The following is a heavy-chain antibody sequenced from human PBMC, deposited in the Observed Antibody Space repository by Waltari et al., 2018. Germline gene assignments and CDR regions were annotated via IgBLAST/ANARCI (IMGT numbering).Heavy chain of an antibody. CDR1: VFTFSSYE. CDR3: ARRWLRSDSFDI. V-gene: IGHV3-48*03. CDR2: ISIGGMTV. J-gene: IGHJ3*02. D-gene: IGHD5-12*01. Sequence: EVQLVESGGGLVQPGGSLRLSCAASVFTFSSYEMNWVRQATGRGLEWVSYISIGGMTVYYTDSVKGRFSISRDDAKSSLYLQMNSLRAEDTAVYYCARRWLRSDSFDIWGQGTMVTVSS.